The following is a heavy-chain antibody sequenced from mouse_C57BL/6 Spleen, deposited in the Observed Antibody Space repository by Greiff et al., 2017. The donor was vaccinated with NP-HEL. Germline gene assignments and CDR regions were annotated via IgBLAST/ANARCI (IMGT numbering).Heavy chain of an antibody. D-gene: IGHD1-1*01. CDR3: ARWGTTVGGFAY. CDR2: IHPNSGST. V-gene: IGHV1-64*01. Sequence: VQLQQPGAELVKPGASVKLSCTASGYTFTSYWMHWVKQRPGQGLEWIGMIHPNSGSTNYNEKFKSKATLTVDKSSSTAYMQLSSLTSEDSAVYYCARWGTTVGGFAYWGQGTLVTVSA. CDR1: GYTFTSYW. J-gene: IGHJ3*01.